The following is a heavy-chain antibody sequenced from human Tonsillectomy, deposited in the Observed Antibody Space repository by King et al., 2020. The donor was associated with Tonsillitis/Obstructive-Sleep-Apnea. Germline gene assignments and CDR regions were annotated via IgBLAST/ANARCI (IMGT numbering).Heavy chain of an antibody. J-gene: IGHJ2*01. CDR1: GFSFSSYT. Sequence: VQLVESGGGLVQPGGSLRLSCEASGFSFSSYTMNWVRQAPGKGPEWVSYISRNSRTIYFADSVKGRFTISRDNAKNSLYLQMNSLRDEDTAIYYCATFWPQDTAVGTPAFYWYFDVWGRGTLVTVSS. CDR3: ATFWPQDTAVGTPAFYWYFDV. D-gene: IGHD2-2*01. CDR2: ISRNSRTI. V-gene: IGHV3-48*02.